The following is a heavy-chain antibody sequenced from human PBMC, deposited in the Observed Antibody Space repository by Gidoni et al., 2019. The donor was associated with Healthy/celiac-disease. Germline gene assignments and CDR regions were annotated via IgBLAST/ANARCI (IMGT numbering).Heavy chain of an antibody. Sequence: QVQLVESGGGVVQPGRSLRLSCAASGFPFSSHAMHWVRQAPGKGLEWVAVISYDGSNKYYADSVKGRFTISRDNSKNTLYLQMNSLRAEDTAVYYCARELSSGYDFLYYYGMDVWGQGTTVTVSS. CDR1: GFPFSSHA. V-gene: IGHV3-30-3*01. CDR2: ISYDGSNK. J-gene: IGHJ6*02. CDR3: ARELSSGYDFLYYYGMDV. D-gene: IGHD5-12*01.